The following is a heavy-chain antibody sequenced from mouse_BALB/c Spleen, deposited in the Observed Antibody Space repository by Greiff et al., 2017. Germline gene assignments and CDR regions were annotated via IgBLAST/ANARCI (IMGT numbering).Heavy chain of an antibody. D-gene: IGHD2-1*01. CDR3: ARRGGNYASWFAY. CDR2: ISYSGST. V-gene: IGHV3-2*02. J-gene: IGHJ3*01. Sequence: EVQGVESGPGLVKPSQSLSLTCTVTGYSITSDYAWNWIRQFPGNKLEWMGYISYSGSTSYNPSLKSRISITRDTSKNQFFLQLNSVTTEDTATYYCARRGGNYASWFAYWGQGTLVTVSA. CDR1: GYSITSDYA.